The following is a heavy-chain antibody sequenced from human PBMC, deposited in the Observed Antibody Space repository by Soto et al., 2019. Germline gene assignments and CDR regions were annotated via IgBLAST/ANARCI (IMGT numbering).Heavy chain of an antibody. CDR2: ISSSSSTI. Sequence: VQLVESGGGVVQPGRSLRLSCAASGFTFSSYSMNWVRQAPGKGLEWVSYISSSSSTIYYADSVKGRFTISRDNAKNSLYLQMNSLRAEDTAVYYCATAAAEYWGQGTLVTVSS. CDR1: GFTFSSYS. D-gene: IGHD6-13*01. CDR3: ATAAAEY. J-gene: IGHJ4*02. V-gene: IGHV3-48*01.